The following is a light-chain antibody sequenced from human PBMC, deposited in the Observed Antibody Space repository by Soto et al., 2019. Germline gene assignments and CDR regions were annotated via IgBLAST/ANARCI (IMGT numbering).Light chain of an antibody. CDR3: QDWDDYSGT. CDR1: QSITDW. Sequence: DIQMTQSPSTLSASVGDRVTITCRASQSITDWLAWYQQKPGKAPKFLIYKASNLEGGVPSRFSDSGSGTEFTLTISSVQPDDCATYYGQDWDDYSGTCGQGTKVEIK. V-gene: IGKV1-5*03. J-gene: IGKJ1*01. CDR2: KAS.